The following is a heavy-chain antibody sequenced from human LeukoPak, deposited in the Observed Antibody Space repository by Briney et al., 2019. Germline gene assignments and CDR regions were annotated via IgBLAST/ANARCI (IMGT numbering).Heavy chain of an antibody. J-gene: IGHJ3*02. V-gene: IGHV3-53*01. Sequence: GGSLRLSCAASGFTFSSHSMNWVRQAPGKGLEWVSVIYSDGSTYYADSVKGRFTISRDNSKNTLYLQMNSLRAEDTAVYYCARGSSGYDRDAFDIWGQGTMVTVSS. CDR2: IYSDGST. D-gene: IGHD5-12*01. CDR1: GFTFSSHS. CDR3: ARGSSGYDRDAFDI.